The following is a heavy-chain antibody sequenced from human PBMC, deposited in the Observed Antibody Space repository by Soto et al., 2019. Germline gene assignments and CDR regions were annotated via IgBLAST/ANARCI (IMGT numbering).Heavy chain of an antibody. J-gene: IGHJ3*01. CDR3: GRDPYFGVVGV. V-gene: IGHV4-59*11. CDR1: GCSISSHY. Sequence: SETLSLTFTVSGCSISSHYFNLIRQPPGKGLEWIGYISNSGTTKFNPSLQSRVTISVDTSKNQFSLKLSSVTAADTAVYFCGRDPYFGVVGVWGQGTKVTVSS. D-gene: IGHD3-3*01. CDR2: ISNSGTT.